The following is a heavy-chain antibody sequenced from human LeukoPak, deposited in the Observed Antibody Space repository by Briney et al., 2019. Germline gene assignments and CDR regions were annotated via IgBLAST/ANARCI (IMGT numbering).Heavy chain of an antibody. J-gene: IGHJ4*02. CDR3: ARSLAPGRNSDY. V-gene: IGHV3-21*01. Sequence: PGGSLRLCCAASGFIFSSYNMNWVRQAPGKGLEWVSSISSSSTYIYYADSVKGRFTISRDNAKNSLYLRMNSLRAEDTAVYYCARSLAPGRNSDYWGQGTLVTVSS. CDR1: GFIFSSYN. CDR2: ISSSSTYI.